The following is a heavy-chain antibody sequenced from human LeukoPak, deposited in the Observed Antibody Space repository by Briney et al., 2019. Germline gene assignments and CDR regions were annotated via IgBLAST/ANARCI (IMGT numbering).Heavy chain of an antibody. Sequence: GGSLRLSCAASGFTFSSYGMSWVRQAPGKGLEWVSAISGSGGSTYYADSVKGRFTISRDNSKNTLYLQMNSLRAEDTAVYYCAKGVKYYYDSSGYYYGHYWGQGTLVTVSS. CDR1: GFTFSSYG. D-gene: IGHD3-22*01. J-gene: IGHJ4*02. CDR2: ISGSGGST. CDR3: AKGVKYYYDSSGYYYGHY. V-gene: IGHV3-23*01.